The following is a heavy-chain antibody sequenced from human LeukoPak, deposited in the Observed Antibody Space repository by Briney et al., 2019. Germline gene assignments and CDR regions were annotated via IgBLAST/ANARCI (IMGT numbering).Heavy chain of an antibody. CDR3: AKAPVTTCRGAYCYPFDY. V-gene: IGHV3-23*01. CDR1: GFTFSSYA. CDR2: ISGSGENT. D-gene: IGHD2-21*01. J-gene: IGHJ4*02. Sequence: PGGSLRLSCAASGFTFSSYAMSWVRQAPGKGLEWVSVISGSGENTYYADSVKGRFTISRDSSKNTLFLQMNRLRPEDAAVYYCAKAPVTTCRGAYCYPFDYWGQGTLVTVSS.